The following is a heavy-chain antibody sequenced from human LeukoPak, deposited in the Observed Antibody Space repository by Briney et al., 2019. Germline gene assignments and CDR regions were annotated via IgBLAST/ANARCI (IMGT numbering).Heavy chain of an antibody. J-gene: IGHJ4*02. D-gene: IGHD3-22*01. CDR2: FDPEDGET. CDR1: GYTLTELS. Sequence: ASVKVSCKVSGYTLTELSMDWVRQAPGKGLEWMGGFDPEDGETIYAQKFQGRVTMTEDTSTDTAYMELSSLRSEDTAVYYCATTPYYYDSSGYVDYWGQGTLVTVSS. V-gene: IGHV1-24*01. CDR3: ATTPYYYDSSGYVDY.